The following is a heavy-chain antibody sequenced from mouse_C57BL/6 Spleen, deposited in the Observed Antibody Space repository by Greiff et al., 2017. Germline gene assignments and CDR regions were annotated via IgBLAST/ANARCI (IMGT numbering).Heavy chain of an antibody. J-gene: IGHJ2*01. Sequence: EVQLQQSGPELVKPGASVKISCKASGYTFTDYYMNWVKQSHGKSLEWIGDINPNNGGTSYNQKFKGKATLTVDKSSSTAYMELRSLTSEDSAVYYCARWGGTDWGQGTTLTVSS. CDR3: ARWGGTD. V-gene: IGHV1-26*01. CDR1: GYTFTDYY. D-gene: IGHD3-3*01. CDR2: INPNNGGT.